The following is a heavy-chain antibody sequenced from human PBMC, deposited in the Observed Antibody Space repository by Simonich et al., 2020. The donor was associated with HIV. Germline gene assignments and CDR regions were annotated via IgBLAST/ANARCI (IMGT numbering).Heavy chain of an antibody. CDR2: INDSGNT. CDR3: ARSPYYYDISGDLDY. V-gene: IGHV4-34*01. D-gene: IGHD3-22*01. CDR1: GGSFSGHY. Sequence: QVQLQQWGAGLLKPSETLSLTCAVYGGSFSGHYWSWIRQPPGKGLEWIGEINDSGNTNYNPSLKSRVTISVDTSKNQFSLKLSSVTAADTAVYYCARSPYYYDISGDLDYWGQGTLVTVSS. J-gene: IGHJ4*02.